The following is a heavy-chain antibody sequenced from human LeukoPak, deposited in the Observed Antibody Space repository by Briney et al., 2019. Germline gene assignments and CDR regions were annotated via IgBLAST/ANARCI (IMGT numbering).Heavy chain of an antibody. CDR1: GFTFSSYG. J-gene: IGHJ4*02. CDR2: ISYDGSNK. V-gene: IGHV3-30*03. Sequence: GGSLGLPCAASGFTFSSYGMHWVRQAPGKGLEWVAVISYDGSNKYYADSVKGRFTISRDNSKNTLYLRMNSLRAEDTAVYYCARGHTAVTRHFDFWGQGTLVTVSS. CDR3: ARGHTAVTRHFDF. D-gene: IGHD4-17*01.